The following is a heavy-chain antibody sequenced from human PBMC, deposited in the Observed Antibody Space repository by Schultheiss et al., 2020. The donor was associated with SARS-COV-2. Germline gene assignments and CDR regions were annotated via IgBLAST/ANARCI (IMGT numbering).Heavy chain of an antibody. D-gene: IGHD1-20*01. J-gene: IGHJ4*02. CDR2: VYYSGST. CDR1: GGSISSSSYY. V-gene: IGHV4-39*07. CDR3: ARDTLGYNWKQRRSYYFDY. Sequence: SETLSLTCTVSGGSISSSSYYWGWIRQPPGKGLEWIGSVYYSGSTYYNPSLKSRVTISLDTSISLDTSKNQFSLKLSSVTAADTAVYYCARDTLGYNWKQRRSYYFDYWGQGTLVTVSS.